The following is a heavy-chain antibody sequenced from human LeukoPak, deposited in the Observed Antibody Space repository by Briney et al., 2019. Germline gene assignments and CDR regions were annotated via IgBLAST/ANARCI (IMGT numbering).Heavy chain of an antibody. CDR1: GFNFGVVS. Sequence: GGSLRLSCATSGFNFGVVSMDWIRQAPGKGLEWVGFIRHREYGGTAEYAASVNGRFAISRDDSKSIVYLQMNDLRTEDTGVYYCARERAGDVDYWGLGTLVTVSS. CDR2: IRHREYGGTA. V-gene: IGHV3-49*03. CDR3: ARERAGDVDY. J-gene: IGHJ4*02.